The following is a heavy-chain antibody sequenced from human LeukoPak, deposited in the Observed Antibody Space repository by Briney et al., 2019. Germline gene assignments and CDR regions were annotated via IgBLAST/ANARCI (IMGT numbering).Heavy chain of an antibody. V-gene: IGHV3-48*03. CDR3: ARANFWSGYYRGYYYMDV. CDR2: ISSSGSTI. D-gene: IGHD3-3*01. CDR1: GFTFSSYE. J-gene: IGHJ6*03. Sequence: GGSLRLSCAASGFTFSSYEMSWVRQAPGKGLEWVSYISSSGSTIYYADSVKGRFTISRDNAKNSLYLQMNSLRAEDTAVYYCARANFWSGYYRGYYYMDVWGKGTTVTVSS.